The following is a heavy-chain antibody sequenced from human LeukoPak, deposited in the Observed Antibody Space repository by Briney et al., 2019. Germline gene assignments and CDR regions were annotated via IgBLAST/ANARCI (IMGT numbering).Heavy chain of an antibody. CDR2: IKQDGSEK. CDR3: ARDVGLAVVGAFDI. Sequence: PGGSLRLSCAASGFTFSSYWMSWVRQAPGKGLEWVANIKQDGSEKYYVDSVKGRFTISRDNAKNSLYLQMNSLRAEDTAVYYCARDVGLAVVGAFDIWGQGTLVTVSS. D-gene: IGHD6-19*01. J-gene: IGHJ4*02. CDR1: GFTFSSYW. V-gene: IGHV3-7*01.